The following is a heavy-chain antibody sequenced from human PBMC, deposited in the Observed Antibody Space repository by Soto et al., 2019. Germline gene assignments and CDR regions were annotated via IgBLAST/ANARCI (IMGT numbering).Heavy chain of an antibody. CDR1: GFTFSSYG. J-gene: IGHJ4*02. D-gene: IGHD2-15*01. V-gene: IGHV3-33*01. CDR2: IWYDGSNK. CDR3: ARDLAGRYCSGGSCYPGEFDY. Sequence: QVQLVESGGGVVQPGRSLRLSCAASGFTFSSYGMHWVRQAPGKGLEWVAVIWYDGSNKYYADSVKGRFTISRDNSKNTLYLQMNGLRAEDTAVYYCARDLAGRYCSGGSCYPGEFDYWGQGTLVTVSS.